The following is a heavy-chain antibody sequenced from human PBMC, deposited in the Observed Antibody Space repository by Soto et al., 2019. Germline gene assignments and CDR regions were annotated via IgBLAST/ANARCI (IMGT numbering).Heavy chain of an antibody. CDR2: IYYSGST. D-gene: IGHD3-22*01. CDR3: ARVAVGSGYYRDDAFDI. CDR1: GGSISSGGYY. Sequence: SETLSLTCTVSGGSISSGGYYWSWIRQHPGKGLEWIGYIYYSGSTYYNPSLKSRVTISVDTSKNQFSLKLSSVTAADTAVYYCARVAVGSGYYRDDAFDIWGQGTMVTVSS. J-gene: IGHJ3*02. V-gene: IGHV4-31*03.